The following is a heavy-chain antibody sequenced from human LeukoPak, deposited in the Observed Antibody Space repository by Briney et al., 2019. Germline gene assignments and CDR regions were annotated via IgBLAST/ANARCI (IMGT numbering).Heavy chain of an antibody. D-gene: IGHD5-12*01. J-gene: IGHJ4*02. Sequence: ASVKVSCKASGYTFTSYYMHWVRQPRGQGLEWMGIIHPIGGSTSYAQKFQGTVTMTRDMSTSTVYMELSSLRSEDTAVYYCARGYSGYDIDYWGQGTLVTVSS. CDR3: ARGYSGYDIDY. V-gene: IGHV1-46*01. CDR2: IHPIGGST. CDR1: GYTFTSYY.